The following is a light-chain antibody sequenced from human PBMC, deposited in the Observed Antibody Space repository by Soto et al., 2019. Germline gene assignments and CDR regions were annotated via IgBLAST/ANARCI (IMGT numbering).Light chain of an antibody. CDR1: QSVRSSQ. CDR2: GAS. Sequence: EIVLTQSPGTLSLSPGERATLSCRASQSVRSSQLAWYQQKPGQTPRLLIYGASSRATGIPDRFSGSGSGTDFTLTINRLEPEDFAVYYCQQYGSSPLTFGGGTKVEIK. CDR3: QQYGSSPLT. J-gene: IGKJ4*01. V-gene: IGKV3-20*01.